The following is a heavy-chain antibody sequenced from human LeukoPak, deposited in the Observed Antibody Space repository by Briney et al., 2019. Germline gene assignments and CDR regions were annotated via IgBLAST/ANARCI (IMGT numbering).Heavy chain of an antibody. CDR3: ARSTYYDFWSGYQRYYFDY. CDR2: IKQDGSEK. CDR1: GFTFSSYW. Sequence: GGSLRLSCAASGFTFSSYWMSWVRRAPGKGLEWVANIKQDGSEKYYVDSVKGRFTISRDNAKNSLYLRMNSLRAGDTAVYYCARSTYYDFWSGYQRYYFDYWGQGTLVTVSS. J-gene: IGHJ4*02. D-gene: IGHD3-3*01. V-gene: IGHV3-7*01.